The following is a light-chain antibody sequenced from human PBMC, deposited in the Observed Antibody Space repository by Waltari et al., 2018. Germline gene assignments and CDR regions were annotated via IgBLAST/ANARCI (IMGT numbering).Light chain of an antibody. J-gene: IGKJ2*01. Sequence: DIQMTQSPSTLSASVGDRVTITCRASQSISSWLAWYQQKPGKAPKLLIDKASSLESGVPSRFSGSGSGTEFTLTISSLQPDYFATYYCQQYNSYPYTFGQGTKLEIK. CDR1: QSISSW. V-gene: IGKV1-5*03. CDR2: KAS. CDR3: QQYNSYPYT.